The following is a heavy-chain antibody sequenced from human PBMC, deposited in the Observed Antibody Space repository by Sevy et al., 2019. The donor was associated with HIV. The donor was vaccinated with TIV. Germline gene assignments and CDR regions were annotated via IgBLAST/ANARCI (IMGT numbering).Heavy chain of an antibody. CDR2: ISGSGGST. D-gene: IGHD6-13*01. J-gene: IGHJ4*01. CDR1: RFIFRSYV. CDR3: VRIVTAGRDY. V-gene: IGHV3-23*01. Sequence: GGSLRLSCAASRFIFRSYVMSWVRQAPGKGLEWVSTISGSGGSTYYADSVKGRFTISRDNSNNALFLEMNSLRADDTAVYYCVRIVTAGRDYWGQGTLVTVSS.